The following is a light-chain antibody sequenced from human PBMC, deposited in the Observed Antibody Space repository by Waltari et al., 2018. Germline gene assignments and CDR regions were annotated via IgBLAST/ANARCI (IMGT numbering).Light chain of an antibody. Sequence: DIQMTQFPSSLYASGGDRVVVTCRASQTISVSLSWYQQKPGKAPKLLIYGASSLQSGVPSRFSGSGSGTDFTLTISSLQPEDFGTYYCQQSKTPPLTFGGGTKVEF. CDR2: GAS. CDR1: QTISVS. J-gene: IGKJ4*01. CDR3: QQSKTPPLT. V-gene: IGKV1-39*01.